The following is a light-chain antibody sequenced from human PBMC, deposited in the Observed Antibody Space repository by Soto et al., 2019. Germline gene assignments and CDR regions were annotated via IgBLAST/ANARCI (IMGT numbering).Light chain of an antibody. V-gene: IGLV2-14*01. Sequence: QSVLTQPASVSGSPGQSITISGSGTSSDVGSYDHVAWYQQFPGKTPKLMIYEVSNLPSGVSSRFSGSKSGNTASLTISGLQAEDEADYYCISYTGSSTSYVFGSGTKVTVL. J-gene: IGLJ1*01. CDR3: ISYTGSSTSYV. CDR1: SSDVGSYDH. CDR2: EVS.